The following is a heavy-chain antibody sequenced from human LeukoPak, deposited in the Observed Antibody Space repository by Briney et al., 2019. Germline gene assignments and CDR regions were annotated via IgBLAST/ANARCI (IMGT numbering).Heavy chain of an antibody. V-gene: IGHV4-59*08. CDR3: ARAAVTTSRYFQH. Sequence: PSETLSLTCTVSGASITSYYWSWIRQPPGKGLEWIGFFSYSGSANYNPSLKSRVTISVDTSKNQFSLSLTSVTAADTAVYYCARAAVTTSRYFQHWGQGTLVTVSS. CDR1: GASITSYY. CDR2: FSYSGSA. D-gene: IGHD4-17*01. J-gene: IGHJ1*01.